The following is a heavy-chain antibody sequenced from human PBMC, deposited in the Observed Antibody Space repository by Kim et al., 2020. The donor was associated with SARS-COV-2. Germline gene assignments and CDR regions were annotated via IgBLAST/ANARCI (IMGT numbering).Heavy chain of an antibody. Sequence: SETLSLTCTVSGGSISSGGYYWSWIRQHPGKGLEWIGYIYYSGSTYYNPSLKSRVTISVDTSKNQFSLKLSSVTAADTAVYYCARALAYCGGDCHNWFDPWGQGTLVTVSS. D-gene: IGHD2-21*02. CDR2: IYYSGST. J-gene: IGHJ5*02. CDR1: GGSISSGGYY. V-gene: IGHV4-31*03. CDR3: ARALAYCGGDCHNWFDP.